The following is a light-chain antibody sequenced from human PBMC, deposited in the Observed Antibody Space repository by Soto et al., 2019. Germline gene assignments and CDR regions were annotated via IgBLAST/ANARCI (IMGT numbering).Light chain of an antibody. CDR2: KAF. Sequence: DIQMTQSPSTLSASVGDRVTIACRASPSISTWLAGSQQQPGKAPKLLLYKAFIFESGVPSSFSGSVSATEVTLSISSLQPEDFASYYCHQYETFPLTLGGGTKVEIK. J-gene: IGKJ4*01. CDR3: HQYETFPLT. V-gene: IGKV1-5*03. CDR1: PSISTW.